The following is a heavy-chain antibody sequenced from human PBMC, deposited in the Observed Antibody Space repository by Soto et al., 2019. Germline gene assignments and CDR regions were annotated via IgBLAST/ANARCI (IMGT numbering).Heavy chain of an antibody. CDR3: ARDKPVVPAALSYYDFWSGYGYYGMDV. Sequence: SVKVSCKASGGTFSSYAISWVRQAPGQGLEWMGGIIPIFGTANCAQKFQGRFTITADKYTSTAYMELSSLRSEDTAVYYCARDKPVVPAALSYYDFWSGYGYYGMDVWGQGTTVTVSS. CDR1: GGTFSSYA. D-gene: IGHD3-3*01. V-gene: IGHV1-69*06. CDR2: IIPIFGTA. J-gene: IGHJ6*02.